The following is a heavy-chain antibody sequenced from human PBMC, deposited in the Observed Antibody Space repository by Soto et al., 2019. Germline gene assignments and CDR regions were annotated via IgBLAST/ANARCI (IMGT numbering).Heavy chain of an antibody. CDR1: GGSFSGYY. D-gene: IGHD3-3*01. CDR2: INHNGST. Sequence: SETLSLTCAVYGGSFSGYYWSWIRQPPGKGLEWIGEINHNGSTNYNPSLKSRVTISVDTSKNQFSLKLSSVTAADTAVYYCARGLAITIFGVVTYYFDYWGQGTLVTVSS. CDR3: ARGLAITIFGVVTYYFDY. J-gene: IGHJ4*02. V-gene: IGHV4-34*01.